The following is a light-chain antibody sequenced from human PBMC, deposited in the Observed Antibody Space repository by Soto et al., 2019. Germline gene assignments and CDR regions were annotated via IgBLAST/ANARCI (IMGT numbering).Light chain of an antibody. J-gene: IGKJ1*01. CDR1: QSISTY. CDR2: ATS. Sequence: DIQMTQYPSTLSASVGDRVTITCRASQSISTYLNWYQQKPGKAPKLLIYATSILQNGVPSRFSGSGSGTDLTINSSSLQHEDVAIYHWQQSYPARAFGQGTKVEIK. CDR3: QQSYPARA. V-gene: IGKV1-39*01.